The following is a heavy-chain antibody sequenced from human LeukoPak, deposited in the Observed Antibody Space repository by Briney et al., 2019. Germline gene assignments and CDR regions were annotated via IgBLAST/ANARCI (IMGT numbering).Heavy chain of an antibody. CDR1: GFTFSRYA. J-gene: IGHJ4*02. Sequence: GGSLRLSCSASGFTFSRYAMHWVRQAPGKGLEYVSAISSNGGSAYYADSVKGRFTISRDNSKNTLYLQMSSLRAEDTAVYYCVKDGSGSYYTYYFDYWGQGTLVTVSS. CDR3: VKDGSGSYYTYYFDY. CDR2: ISSNGGSA. V-gene: IGHV3-64D*06. D-gene: IGHD3-10*01.